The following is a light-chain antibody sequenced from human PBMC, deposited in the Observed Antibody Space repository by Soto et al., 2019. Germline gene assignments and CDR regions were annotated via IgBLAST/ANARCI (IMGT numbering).Light chain of an antibody. V-gene: IGKV1-5*01. Sequence: DIQMTQSPSTLSASVGDRVTITCRASQSISSWLAWYQQKPGKAPRLLIYDASYLERGVPSRFSGSGSGTEFTLTISDLQPDDLATYYCQQHNSFWTFGQGTKVDIK. CDR3: QQHNSFWT. CDR2: DAS. J-gene: IGKJ1*01. CDR1: QSISSW.